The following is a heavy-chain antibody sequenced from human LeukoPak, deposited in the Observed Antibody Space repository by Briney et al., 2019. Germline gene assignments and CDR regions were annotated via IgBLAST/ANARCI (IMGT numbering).Heavy chain of an antibody. CDR3: ARDACDSGCLDY. J-gene: IGHJ4*02. CDR1: GFTVSSNY. D-gene: IGHD6-19*01. Sequence: GGSLRLSCAASGFTVSSNYMSWVRQAPGKGLEWVSVIYSGGSTYYADSVKGRFTISRDNSKNTLYLQMNSLRVEDTAVYYCARDACDSGCLDYWGQGTLVTVSS. CDR2: IYSGGST. V-gene: IGHV3-66*01.